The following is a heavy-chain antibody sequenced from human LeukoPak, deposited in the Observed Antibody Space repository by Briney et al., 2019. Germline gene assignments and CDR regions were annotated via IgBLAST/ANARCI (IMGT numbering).Heavy chain of an antibody. J-gene: IGHJ5*02. CDR1: GYTFTSYD. CDR2: MNPNSGNT. V-gene: IGHV1-8*03. D-gene: IGHD4-11*01. CDR3: ARPLIPTVTTDWFDP. Sequence: ASVKVSCKASGYTFTSYDINWVRQATGQGLEWMGWMNPNSGNTGYAQKFQGRVTITRNTSISTAYMELSRLRSDDTAVYYCARPLIPTVTTDWFDPWGQGTLVTVSS.